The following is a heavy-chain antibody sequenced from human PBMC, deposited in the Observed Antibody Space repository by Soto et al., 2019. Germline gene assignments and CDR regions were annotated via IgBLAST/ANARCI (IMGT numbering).Heavy chain of an antibody. CDR1: GYTFTSYG. J-gene: IGHJ5*02. CDR2: ISAYNGNT. V-gene: IGHV1-18*01. CDR3: ARDYPITAGSGSYLGWFDP. Sequence: QVQLVQSGAEVKKPGASVKVSCKASGYTFTSYGISWVRQAPGQGLEWMGWISAYNGNTNYAQQLQGTATMTTDKPTSPAYREPRRLRSDDTAVYYCARDYPITAGSGSYLGWFDPWGQGTLVTVSS. D-gene: IGHD3-10*01.